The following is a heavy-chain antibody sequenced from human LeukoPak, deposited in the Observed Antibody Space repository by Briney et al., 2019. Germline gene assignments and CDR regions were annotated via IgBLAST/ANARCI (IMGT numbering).Heavy chain of an antibody. CDR3: ARVGFISSWYSSPPFDY. Sequence: GGSLRLSCAASGFTFSSYSMNWVRQAPGKGLEWVSHISSSSSTIYYADSVKGRLTISRDNAKNSLYLQMNSLRAEDTAVYYCARVGFISSWYSSPPFDYWGQGTLVTVSS. D-gene: IGHD6-13*01. CDR2: ISSSSSTI. V-gene: IGHV3-48*01. J-gene: IGHJ4*02. CDR1: GFTFSSYS.